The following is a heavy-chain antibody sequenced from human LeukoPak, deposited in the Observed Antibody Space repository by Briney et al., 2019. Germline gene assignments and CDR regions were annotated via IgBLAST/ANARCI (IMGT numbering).Heavy chain of an antibody. CDR2: ISFDGRDK. J-gene: IGHJ4*02. V-gene: IGHV3-30*04. CDR3: AKADFGVVKGPPDY. D-gene: IGHD3-3*01. Sequence: PGGSLRLSCAASGFIFNNNAIHWVRQAPGKGLEWVAVISFDGRDKHHADSVKGRFTISRDNSKNTLYLQMNSLRAEDTAVYYCAKADFGVVKGPPDYWGQGTLVTVSS. CDR1: GFIFNNNA.